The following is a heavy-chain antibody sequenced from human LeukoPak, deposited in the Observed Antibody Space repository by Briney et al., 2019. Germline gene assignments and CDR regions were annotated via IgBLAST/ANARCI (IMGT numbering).Heavy chain of an antibody. Sequence: SETLSLTCAVYGGSFSGYYWSWIRQPPGKGLEWIGEINHSGSTNYNPSLKSRVTISVDTSKNQFSLKLSSVTAADTAVYYCAVSWNAERTFDPWGQGTLVTVSS. CDR3: AVSWNAERTFDP. CDR2: INHSGST. CDR1: GGSFSGYY. V-gene: IGHV4-34*01. J-gene: IGHJ5*02. D-gene: IGHD1-1*01.